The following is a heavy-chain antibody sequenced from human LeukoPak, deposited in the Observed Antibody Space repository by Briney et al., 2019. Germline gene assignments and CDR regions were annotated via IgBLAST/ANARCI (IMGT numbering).Heavy chain of an antibody. J-gene: IGHJ4*02. CDR3: ARADTVSTGPDF. Sequence: SETLSLTCTVSGGSINSGDYYWSWIRQPPGKGLEWIGYIYYSGGTYYNPSLESRITISMDTAKNQFSLKVSSVTASDTAVYYCARADTVSTGPDFWGQGTLITVSS. CDR1: GGSINSGDYY. CDR2: IYYSGGT. V-gene: IGHV4-30-4*01. D-gene: IGHD1-1*01.